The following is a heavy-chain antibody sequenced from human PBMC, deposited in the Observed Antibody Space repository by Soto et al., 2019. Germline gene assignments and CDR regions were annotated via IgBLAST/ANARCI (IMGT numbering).Heavy chain of an antibody. V-gene: IGHV4-34*01. D-gene: IGHD6-6*01. CDR1: GGSFSGYY. J-gene: IGHJ3*02. CDR3: AEYPSYSSLGGGAFDI. Sequence: QVQLPQWGAGLLKPSETLSLTCAVYGGSFSGYYWCWIRQPPGKGLEWIGEINHSGSTNYNPSLKSRGTISVDTSKNQFSLKRSSVTAADTAVYYCAEYPSYSSLGGGAFDIWGQGTMVTVSS. CDR2: INHSGST.